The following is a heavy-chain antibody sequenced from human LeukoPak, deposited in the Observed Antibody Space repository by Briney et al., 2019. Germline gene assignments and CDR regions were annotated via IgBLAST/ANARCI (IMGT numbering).Heavy chain of an antibody. D-gene: IGHD6-19*01. CDR3: ARASLWLAFDN. CDR1: RFTVRNNH. J-gene: IGHJ4*02. Sequence: PGGSLRLSCVVSRFTVRNNHMNWLRQAPGKGLEWVSFIYNCDNTYYADSVPGRFTISKDTSKNPLYLQMNSLRPEDTAVYFCARASLWLAFDNWGQGTLVTVSS. CDR2: IYNCDNT. V-gene: IGHV3-66*01.